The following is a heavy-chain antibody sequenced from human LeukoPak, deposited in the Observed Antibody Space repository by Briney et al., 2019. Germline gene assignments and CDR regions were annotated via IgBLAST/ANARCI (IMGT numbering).Heavy chain of an antibody. CDR2: IDYSGST. V-gene: IGHV4-39*01. Sequence: PSETLSLTCTVSGGSISSSSYYCGWIRQPPGNGLGWIGSIDYSGSTYYNPSLKSRVTISVDTSKNQFSLKLSSVTAADTAVYYCARHAAEWAAAGTTSYYYMDVWGKGTTVTVSS. CDR3: ARHAAEWAAAGTTSYYYMDV. CDR1: GGSISSSSYY. J-gene: IGHJ6*03. D-gene: IGHD6-13*01.